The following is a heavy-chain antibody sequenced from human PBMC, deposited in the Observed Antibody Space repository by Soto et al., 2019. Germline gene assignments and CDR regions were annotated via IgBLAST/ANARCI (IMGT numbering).Heavy chain of an antibody. J-gene: IGHJ4*02. CDR1: GGSFSGYY. CDR3: ARGSSNWAYYFDF. D-gene: IGHD6-13*01. CDR2: INHSGST. V-gene: IGHV4-34*01. Sequence: PSEPLSLTCAVYGGSFSGYYWSWIRQPPGKGLEWIGEINHSGSTNYNPSLKSRVTISVDTSKNQFSLKLSSVTAADTAVYYRARGSSNWAYYFDFWGQGTLVTVSS.